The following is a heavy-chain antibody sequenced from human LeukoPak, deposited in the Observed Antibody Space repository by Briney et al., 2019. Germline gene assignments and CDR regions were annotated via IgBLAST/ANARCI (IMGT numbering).Heavy chain of an antibody. Sequence: GGSLRLSCAASGFTVSSNHMSWVRQAPGEGLEWVSVIYSGGSTYNANSVRGRFTISRDNSRNTLYLQMNSLRVEDTAVYYCVRFPRRFDCGGDCYSAFDIWGQGTMVTVSS. J-gene: IGHJ3*02. CDR3: VRFPRRFDCGGDCYSAFDI. CDR2: IYSGGST. CDR1: GFTVSSNH. D-gene: IGHD2-21*02. V-gene: IGHV3-53*01.